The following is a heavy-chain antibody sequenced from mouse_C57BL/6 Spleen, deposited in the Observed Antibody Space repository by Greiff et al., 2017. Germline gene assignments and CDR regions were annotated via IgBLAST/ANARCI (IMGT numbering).Heavy chain of an antibody. Sequence: EVQLVESEGGLVQPGSSMKLSCTASGFTFSDYYMAWVRQVPEKGLEWVANINYDGSSTYYLDSLKSRFIISRDNAKNILYLQMSSLKSEDTATYYCASDSSGYFAYWGQGTLVTVSA. CDR1: GFTFSDYY. V-gene: IGHV5-16*01. D-gene: IGHD3-2*02. CDR2: INYDGSST. CDR3: ASDSSGYFAY. J-gene: IGHJ3*01.